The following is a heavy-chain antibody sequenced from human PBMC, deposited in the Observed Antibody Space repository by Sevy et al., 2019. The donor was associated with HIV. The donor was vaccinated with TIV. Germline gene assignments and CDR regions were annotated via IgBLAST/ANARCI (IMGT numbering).Heavy chain of an antibody. D-gene: IGHD3-22*01. CDR2: IKQDGSEK. CDR3: ASHYYDSSGYSPYYYYGMDV. Sequence: GGSLRLSCAASGFTFSSYWMSWVRQAPGKGLEWVANIKQDGSEKYYVDSVKGRFTISRDNAKNSLYLQMNSLRAEDMAVYYCASHYYDSSGYSPYYYYGMDVWGQGTTVTVSS. J-gene: IGHJ6*02. CDR1: GFTFSSYW. V-gene: IGHV3-7*01.